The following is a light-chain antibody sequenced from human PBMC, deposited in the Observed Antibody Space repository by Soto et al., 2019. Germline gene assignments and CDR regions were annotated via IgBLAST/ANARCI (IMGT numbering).Light chain of an antibody. Sequence: QSVLTQPPSASGSPGQSVTISCTGTSSDVGFYNYVSWYQQHPVKAPQLMIYEVNKRPSGVPDRFSGSKSGNTASLTVSGLQAEDEADYYCTSYAGYNNPVVFGGGTKLTVL. J-gene: IGLJ3*02. CDR2: EVN. CDR3: TSYAGYNNPVV. V-gene: IGLV2-8*01. CDR1: SSDVGFYNY.